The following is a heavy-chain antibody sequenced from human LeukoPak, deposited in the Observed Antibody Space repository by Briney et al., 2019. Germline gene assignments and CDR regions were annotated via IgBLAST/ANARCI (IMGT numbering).Heavy chain of an antibody. CDR1: GFTFSDYY. Sequence: GGSRRLSCAASGFTFSDYYMSWIRQAPGKGLEWVSYISSSGSTIYYADSVKGRFTISRDNAKNSLYLRMNSLRAEDTAVYYCARDVIELGDQADYWGQGTLVTVSS. J-gene: IGHJ4*02. CDR3: ARDVIELGDQADY. V-gene: IGHV3-11*04. D-gene: IGHD7-27*01. CDR2: ISSSGSTI.